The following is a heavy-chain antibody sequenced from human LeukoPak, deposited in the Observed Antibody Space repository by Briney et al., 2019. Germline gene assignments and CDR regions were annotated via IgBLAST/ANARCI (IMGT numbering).Heavy chain of an antibody. CDR1: GGTFSSYA. Sequence: SVKVSCKASGGTFSSYAISWVRQAPGQGLEWMGGIIPIFGTANYAQKFQGRVTITADESTSTAYMELSSLRSDDTAVYYCARDWAYYYDSSGYPLSYWGQGTLVTVSS. J-gene: IGHJ4*02. V-gene: IGHV1-69*13. D-gene: IGHD3-22*01. CDR2: IIPIFGTA. CDR3: ARDWAYYYDSSGYPLSY.